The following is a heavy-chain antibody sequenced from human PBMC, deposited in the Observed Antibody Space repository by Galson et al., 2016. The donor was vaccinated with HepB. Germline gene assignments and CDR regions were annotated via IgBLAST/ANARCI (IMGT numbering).Heavy chain of an antibody. V-gene: IGHV3-23*01. CDR3: AREADIVATFGWIDP. Sequence: SLRLSCAASGFTFSNYAMSWVRQAPGKGLEWVSAISGSGGTTYYADSVKGRFTVSRDNSKNTLYLRMNRLRAEDTAVYYCAREADIVATFGWIDPWGQGTLVTVSS. CDR1: GFTFSNYA. D-gene: IGHD5-12*01. CDR2: ISGSGGTT. J-gene: IGHJ5*02.